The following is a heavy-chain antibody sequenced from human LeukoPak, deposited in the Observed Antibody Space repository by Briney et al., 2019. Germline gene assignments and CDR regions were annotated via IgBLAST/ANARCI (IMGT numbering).Heavy chain of an antibody. V-gene: IGHV1-2*02. CDR2: INPNSGGT. CDR3: ARAEISGYCSGGSCYSGNWFDL. J-gene: IGHJ5*02. Sequence: GASVKVSCKASGYTFTGYYMHWVRQAPGQGLEWMGWINPNSGGTNYAQKFQGRVTMTRDTSISTAYMELSRLRSDDTAVYYCARAEISGYCSGGSCYSGNWFDLWGQGTLVTVSS. D-gene: IGHD2-15*01. CDR1: GYTFTGYY.